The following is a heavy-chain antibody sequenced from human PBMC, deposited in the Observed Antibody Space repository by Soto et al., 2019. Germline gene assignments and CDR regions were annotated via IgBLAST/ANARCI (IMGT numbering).Heavy chain of an antibody. J-gene: IGHJ6*02. D-gene: IGHD2-15*01. V-gene: IGHV3-23*01. CDR2: ISGSGGST. CDR3: AKALGYCSRSSCSRETYYYYRMDV. Sequence: GGSLRLSCAAPVFTLRRYALRWVRQAPLQRQARVPSISGSGGSTYYADSVKGRFTIYRDNSKSTLFLQMNRMRPEDSAVYYCAKALGYCSRSSCSRETYYYYRMDVWGQGITVTAYS. CDR1: VFTLRRYA.